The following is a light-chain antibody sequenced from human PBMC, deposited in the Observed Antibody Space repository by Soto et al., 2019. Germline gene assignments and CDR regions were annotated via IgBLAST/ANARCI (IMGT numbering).Light chain of an antibody. V-gene: IGKV4-1*01. CDR2: WAS. CDR1: QSVLYSSNNKNY. J-gene: IGKJ2*01. Sequence: DIVMTHSPDSLAVSLGERATINCKSSQSVLYSSNNKNYLAWYQQKPGQPPKLLIYWASTRESGVPDRFSGSGSGTDFTLTISSLQAEDVAVYYCQQYYSTSLYTFGQGTKLEIK. CDR3: QQYYSTSLYT.